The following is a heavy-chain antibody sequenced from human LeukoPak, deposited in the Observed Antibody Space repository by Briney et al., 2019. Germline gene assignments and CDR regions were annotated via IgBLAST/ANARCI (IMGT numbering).Heavy chain of an antibody. J-gene: IGHJ4*02. D-gene: IGHD4-17*01. V-gene: IGHV1-18*01. CDR3: ARDYGDNSYFFDY. CDR2: ISAYNDNR. CDR1: GGTFSSYA. Sequence: WASVKVSCKASGGTFSSYAISWVRQAPGQGPEWMGWISAYNDNRHYAQKLQGRVTLTTDTSTSTAYLELRSLRSDDTAVYFCARDYGDNSYFFDYWGQGTLVTVSS.